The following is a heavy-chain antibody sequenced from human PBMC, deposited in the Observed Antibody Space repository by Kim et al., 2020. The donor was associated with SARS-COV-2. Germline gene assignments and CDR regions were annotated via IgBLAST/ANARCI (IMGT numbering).Heavy chain of an antibody. V-gene: IGHV1-69*04. CDR3: ARDPGGLAAGTLDN. D-gene: IGHD6-13*01. CDR1: GGTFSSYT. J-gene: IGHJ4*02. CDR2: IVPFVDIT. Sequence: VKVSCKTSGGTFSSYTICWVRQAPGQGLEWLGRIVPFVDITNYARKFQGRVTITANKSTNTAYMELSSLTSEDTAVYFCARDPGGLAAGTLDNWGQGALVIVSS.